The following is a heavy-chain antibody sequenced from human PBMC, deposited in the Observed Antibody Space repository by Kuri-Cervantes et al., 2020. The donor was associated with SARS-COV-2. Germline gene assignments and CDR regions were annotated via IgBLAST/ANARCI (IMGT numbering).Heavy chain of an antibody. J-gene: IGHJ5*02. CDR3: ARGGWTTMVRGPRAYNWFDP. CDR2: IIPIFGTA. V-gene: IGHV1-69*13. CDR1: GYTFTSYG. Sequence: SVKVSCKASGYTFTSYGISWVRQAPGQGLEWMGWIIPIFGTANYAQKFQGRVTITADESTSTAYMELSSLRSEDTAVYYCARGGWTTMVRGPRAYNWFDPWGQGTLVTVSS. D-gene: IGHD3-10*01.